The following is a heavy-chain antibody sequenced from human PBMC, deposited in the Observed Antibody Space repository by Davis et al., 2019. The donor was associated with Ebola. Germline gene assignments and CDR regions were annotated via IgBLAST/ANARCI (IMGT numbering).Heavy chain of an antibody. CDR1: RYTFTSYA. CDR2: ITAAHGST. Sequence: SVTVSRMASRYTFTSYAMHWLRQAPRQRLAWMGWITAAHGSTKYSRKFQGRVTITRDTSASPAYMELSSLRSDDTAVYSCARAVYYGPEDVWGQRTTVTVSS. V-gene: IGHV1-3*01. CDR3: ARAVYYGPEDV. J-gene: IGHJ6*02. D-gene: IGHD3-10*01.